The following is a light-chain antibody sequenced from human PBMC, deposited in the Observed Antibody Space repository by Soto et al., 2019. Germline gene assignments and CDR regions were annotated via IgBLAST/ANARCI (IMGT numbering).Light chain of an antibody. CDR1: QSVSSY. Sequence: TPSFAPGERATLSCRASQSVSSYLLWYQQKPGQAPRLLIYGASSRATGIPDKFNGSGSGTDFILTISRLEPEDFAVDYCQQYGSSPTFGQGTLWRL. CDR2: GAS. J-gene: IGKJ5*01. CDR3: QQYGSSPT. V-gene: IGKV3-20*01.